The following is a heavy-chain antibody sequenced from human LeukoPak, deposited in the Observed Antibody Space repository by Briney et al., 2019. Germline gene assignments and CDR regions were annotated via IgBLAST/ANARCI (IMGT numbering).Heavy chain of an antibody. CDR1: GFTFSHYW. J-gene: IGHJ4*02. CDR3: ARDRYSSGWYKD. D-gene: IGHD6-19*01. Sequence: GGSLRLSCAASGFTFSHYWMSWVRQAPGKGLEWVANIKEDGSDKYYVESVKGRFTISRDNAKNSLYLQMNSLRAEDTALYYCARDRYSSGWYKDWGQGTLVTVSS. V-gene: IGHV3-7*01. CDR2: IKEDGSDK.